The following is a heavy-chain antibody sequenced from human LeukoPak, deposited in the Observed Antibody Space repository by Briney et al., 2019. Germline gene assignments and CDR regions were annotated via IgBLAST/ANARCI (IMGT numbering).Heavy chain of an antibody. CDR1: GFSVSNNY. CDR3: AGDSYGWDYFDY. CDR2: IYIGGTT. J-gene: IGHJ4*02. Sequence: QPGGSLRLSCAASGFSVSNNYINWVRQAPGKGLEWVPVIYIGGTTYYADSVKGRFTISRDNSKNTVYLQMNSLRVEDTAVYYCAGDSYGWDYFDYWGQGTLVTVSS. D-gene: IGHD5-18*01. V-gene: IGHV3-66*01.